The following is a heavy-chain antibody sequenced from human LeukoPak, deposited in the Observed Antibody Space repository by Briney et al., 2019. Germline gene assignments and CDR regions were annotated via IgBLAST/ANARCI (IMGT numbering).Heavy chain of an antibody. J-gene: IGHJ4*02. V-gene: IGHV3-23*01. CDR2: TSGSGGST. CDR1: GFTFSSYA. Sequence: GGSLRLSCAASGFTFSSYAMSWVRQAPGKGLEWVSATSGSGGSTYYADSVKGRFTISRDNSKNTLYLQMSSLRAEDTAVYYCAKDLSGNYFDYWGQGTLVTVSS. CDR3: AKDLSGNYFDY.